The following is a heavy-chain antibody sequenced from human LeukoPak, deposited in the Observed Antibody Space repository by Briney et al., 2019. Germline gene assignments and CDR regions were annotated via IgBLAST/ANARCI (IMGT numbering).Heavy chain of an antibody. Sequence: GGSLRLSCAASGFTFSSYSMYWVHQAPGKGLERVAVVSYDGRYRYYADSVKGRFTISRDNSKNTLYLQMDSLRAEDTAVYYCAKFGVAAGTDYWYFDLWGRGTLVTVSS. CDR1: GFTFSSYS. CDR3: AKFGVAAGTDYWYFDL. D-gene: IGHD6-13*01. J-gene: IGHJ2*01. V-gene: IGHV3-30*18. CDR2: VSYDGRYR.